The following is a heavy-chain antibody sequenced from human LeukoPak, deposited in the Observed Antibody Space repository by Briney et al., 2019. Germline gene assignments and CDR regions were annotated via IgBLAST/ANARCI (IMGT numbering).Heavy chain of an antibody. J-gene: IGHJ4*02. Sequence: SLKVSCKASGGTFTSYAISWVRQAPGQGLEWMGGIIPIFGTANYAQKFQGRVTITADESTSTAYMELSSLRSEDTAVYYCARGTSIAVADPFDYWGQGTLVTVSS. V-gene: IGHV1-69*01. CDR2: IIPIFGTA. CDR3: ARGTSIAVADPFDY. D-gene: IGHD6-19*01. CDR1: GGTFTSYA.